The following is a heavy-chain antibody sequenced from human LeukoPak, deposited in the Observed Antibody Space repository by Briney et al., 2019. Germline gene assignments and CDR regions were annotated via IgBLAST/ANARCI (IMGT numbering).Heavy chain of an antibody. D-gene: IGHD4-17*01. Sequence: GGSLRLSCAASGFTFSSYAMSWVRQAPGKGLEWVSAISGSGGSTYYADSAKGRFTISRDNSKNTLYLQMNSLRAEDTAVYYCAKDGSPVGGDYASIYFQHWGQGTLVTVSS. CDR2: ISGSGGST. CDR1: GFTFSSYA. V-gene: IGHV3-23*01. J-gene: IGHJ1*01. CDR3: AKDGSPVGGDYASIYFQH.